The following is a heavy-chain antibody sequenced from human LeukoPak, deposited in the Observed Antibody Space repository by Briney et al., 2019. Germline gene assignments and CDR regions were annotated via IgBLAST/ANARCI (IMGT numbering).Heavy chain of an antibody. D-gene: IGHD2-21*02. Sequence: ISSGGATHYADSVKGRFTISRDYSKNTLYLQMNSLRAEDTAVYYCATRGLLGYYYGMDVWGQGTTDSVSS. J-gene: IGHJ6*02. V-gene: IGHV3-66*01. CDR2: ISSGGAT. CDR3: ATRGLLGYYYGMDV.